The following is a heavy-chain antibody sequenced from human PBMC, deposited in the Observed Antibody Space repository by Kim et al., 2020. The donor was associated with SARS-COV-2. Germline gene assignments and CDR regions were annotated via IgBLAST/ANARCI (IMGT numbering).Heavy chain of an antibody. CDR3: TTDRVMIKFGGVMYFDY. V-gene: IGHV3-15*01. CDR1: GFTFSNAW. CDR2: IKSKTDGGTT. J-gene: IGHJ4*02. Sequence: GGSLRLSCAASGFTFSNAWMSWVRQAPGKGLEWVGRIKSKTDGGTTDYAAPVKGRFTISRDDSKNTLYLQMNSLKTEDTAVYYCTTDRVMIKFGGVMYFDYWGQGTLVTVSS. D-gene: IGHD3-16*01.